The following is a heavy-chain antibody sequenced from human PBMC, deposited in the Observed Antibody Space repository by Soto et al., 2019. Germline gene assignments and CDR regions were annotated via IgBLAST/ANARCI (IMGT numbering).Heavy chain of an antibody. CDR2: INPDNGDT. CDR3: ARHSGYDYVFDY. J-gene: IGHJ4*02. CDR1: GYTFTGYY. Sequence: QVQLVQSGAEVKNPGSSLRVSCKASGYTFTGYYIHWVRQAPGQGLEWVGWINPDNGDTNYAQKFQGRVSMTRDTSTSTAYMGLSSLRFDDTAVYYGARHSGYDYVFDYWGQGTLVTVSS. V-gene: IGHV1-2*02. D-gene: IGHD5-12*01.